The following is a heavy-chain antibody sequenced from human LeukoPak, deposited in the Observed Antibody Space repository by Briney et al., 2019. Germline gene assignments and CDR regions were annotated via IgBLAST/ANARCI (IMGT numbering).Heavy chain of an antibody. Sequence: GGSLRLSCAASGFTFSSYWMSWVRQAPGKGLEWVANIKHDGSEDYYLDSVKGRFTISRDNAKNSLYLQMNSLRAEDTAVYYCASADYYDSSGPQYYFDYWGQGTLVTVSS. J-gene: IGHJ4*02. CDR1: GFTFSSYW. D-gene: IGHD3-22*01. V-gene: IGHV3-7*01. CDR2: IKHDGSED. CDR3: ASADYYDSSGPQYYFDY.